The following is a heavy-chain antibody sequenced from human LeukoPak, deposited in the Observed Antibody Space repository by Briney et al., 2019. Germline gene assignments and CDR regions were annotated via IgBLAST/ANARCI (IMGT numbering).Heavy chain of an antibody. CDR1: GFTFNTYA. D-gene: IGHD5-12*01. CDR2: MSYDGNNK. Sequence: GGSLRLSCAASGFTFNTYAMHWVRQAPGKGLEWVAVMSYDGNNKYYADSVKGRLTISRDNSKNTLYMQMHSLRAEDTAVYYCARDIVATIGISYYYYMDVWGKGTTVTVSS. V-gene: IGHV3-30-3*01. J-gene: IGHJ6*03. CDR3: ARDIVATIGISYYYYMDV.